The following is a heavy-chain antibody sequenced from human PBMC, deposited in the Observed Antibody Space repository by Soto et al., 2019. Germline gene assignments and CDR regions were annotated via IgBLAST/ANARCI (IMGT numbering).Heavy chain of an antibody. V-gene: IGHV1-8*01. D-gene: IGHD3-16*01. CDR1: GYTFSDFD. CDR2: MNAKSGDT. Sequence: QAHLEQSEAEVKRPGASVKVSCKASGYTFSDFDINWLRQASGQGPEWMGWMNAKSGDTFFAQRFQDKFNMTWDTSLSTAYMEVGSLTSDDTAIYYCARGNPFNYAGFDVWGQGTTVAVSS. CDR3: ARGNPFNYAGFDV. J-gene: IGHJ6*02.